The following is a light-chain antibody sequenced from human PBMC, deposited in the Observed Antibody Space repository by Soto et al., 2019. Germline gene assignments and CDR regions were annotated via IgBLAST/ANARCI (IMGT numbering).Light chain of an antibody. CDR2: EVS. Sequence: SVVTQAASVSGSPGQLITTSCTGTSSDVGGYNSVSWYQQHPGKAPKLMIYEVSNRPSGVSSRFSGSKSANTASLTISGLQAEDEADYYCSSYTGTSALLFGGGTKLTVL. CDR3: SSYTGTSALL. V-gene: IGLV2-14*01. CDR1: SSDVGGYNS. J-gene: IGLJ3*02.